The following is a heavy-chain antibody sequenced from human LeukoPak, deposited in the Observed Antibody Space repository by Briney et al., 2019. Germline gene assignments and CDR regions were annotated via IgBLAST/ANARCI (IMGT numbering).Heavy chain of an antibody. CDR1: GYTFTSSG. J-gene: IGHJ5*02. D-gene: IGHD2-15*01. Sequence: ASVKVSCKASGYTFTSSGITWVRQAPGQGLEWMGWISVDNGNTKYAQKLQGRVTMTTDTSTSTAYMELRSLRSDDTAVYYCARADKGEIRYCSGGSCYSFRFDPGGQGTLVTVSS. CDR2: ISVDNGNT. V-gene: IGHV1-18*01. CDR3: ARADKGEIRYCSGGSCYSFRFDP.